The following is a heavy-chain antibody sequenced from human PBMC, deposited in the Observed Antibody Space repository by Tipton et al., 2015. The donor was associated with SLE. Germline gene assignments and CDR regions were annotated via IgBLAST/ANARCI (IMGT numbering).Heavy chain of an antibody. D-gene: IGHD1-1*01. V-gene: IGHV4-34*12. J-gene: IGHJ4*02. CDR1: GESFLGYF. CDR2: IIHSGTT. CDR3: ARVAPTEVFDY. Sequence: TLSLTCNVYGESFLGYFWTWIRQPPGKGLEWIGEIIHSGTTNYNPSLKSRVILSLDTSKNQFSLKLTSVTAADTAVYYCARVAPTEVFDYWGQGTLVTVSS.